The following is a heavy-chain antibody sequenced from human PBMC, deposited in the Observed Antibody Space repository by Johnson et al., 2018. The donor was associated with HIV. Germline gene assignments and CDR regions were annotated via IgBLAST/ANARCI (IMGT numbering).Heavy chain of an antibody. V-gene: IGHV3-30*03. CDR1: GFTFSNYG. J-gene: IGHJ2*01. D-gene: IGHD3-22*01. CDR2: ISYDGSNK. CDR3: LIYYDTCTYYYGFPSASFL. Sequence: QVQLVESGGGVVQPGRSLRLSCAASGFTFSNYGMHWVRQAPGKGLEWVAIISYDGSNKYYADSVKGRFTISRDNSKNTLYLQMNSLRAEDTAVYSPLIYYDTCTYYYGFPSASFLW.